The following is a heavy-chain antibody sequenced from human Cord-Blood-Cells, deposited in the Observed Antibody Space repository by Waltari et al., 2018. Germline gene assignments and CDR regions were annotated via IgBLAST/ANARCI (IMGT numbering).Heavy chain of an antibody. CDR1: GYTFTSYA. J-gene: IGHJ4*02. CDR2: IKTNPGNP. D-gene: IGHD2-2*01. V-gene: IGHV7-4-1*02. CDR3: AQGCSSTSCPMPHFDY. Sequence: QVQLVQSGSELKKPGASVKVSCKASGYTFTSYAMNWVRQAPGQGLEWMGWIKTNPGNPTYAQGFTGRFVFSLDTSVSTAYLQISSLKAEDTAVYYCAQGCSSTSCPMPHFDYWGQGTLVTVSS.